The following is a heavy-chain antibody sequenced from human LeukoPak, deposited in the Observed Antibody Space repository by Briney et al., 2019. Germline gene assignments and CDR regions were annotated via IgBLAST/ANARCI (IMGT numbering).Heavy chain of an antibody. CDR2: IYHSGST. CDR3: ARGGRSAGYYDFWSGYYGCYFDY. J-gene: IGHJ4*02. Sequence: SETLSLTCAVSGGSISSGGYSWSWIRQPPGKGLEWIGYIYHSGSTYYNPSLKSRVTISVDRSKNQFSLKLSSVTAADTAVYYCARGGRSAGYYDFWSGYYGCYFDYWGQGTLVTVSS. CDR1: GGSISSGGYS. D-gene: IGHD3-3*01. V-gene: IGHV4-30-2*01.